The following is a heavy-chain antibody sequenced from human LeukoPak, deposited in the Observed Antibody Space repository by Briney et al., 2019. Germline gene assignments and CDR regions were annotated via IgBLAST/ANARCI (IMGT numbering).Heavy chain of an antibody. V-gene: IGHV3-53*01. D-gene: IGHD1-26*01. CDR2: IYSGGNS. CDR1: GFTVSGNY. J-gene: IGHJ4*02. CDR3: AREVGGSYFDY. Sequence: GGSLRLSCAASGFTVSGNYMSWVRQTPGKGLEWVSVIYSGGNSYYSDSVKGRFTISRDNSKSTLYLQMDSLRAEDTAVYYCAREVGGSYFDYWGQGTLVTVSS.